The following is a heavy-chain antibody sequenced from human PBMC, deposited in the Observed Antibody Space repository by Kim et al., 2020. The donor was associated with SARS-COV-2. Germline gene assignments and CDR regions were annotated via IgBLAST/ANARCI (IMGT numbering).Heavy chain of an antibody. J-gene: IGHJ4*02. CDR3: AKDLREYGSGSYSVFDY. V-gene: IGHV3-23*01. CDR1: GFTFSSYA. CDR2: ISGSGGST. D-gene: IGHD3-10*01. Sequence: GGSLRLSCAASGFTFSSYAMSWVRQAPGKGLEWVSAISGSGGSTYYADSVKGRFTISRDNSKNTLYLQMNSLRAEDTAVYYCAKDLREYGSGSYSVFDYWGQGTLVTVSS.